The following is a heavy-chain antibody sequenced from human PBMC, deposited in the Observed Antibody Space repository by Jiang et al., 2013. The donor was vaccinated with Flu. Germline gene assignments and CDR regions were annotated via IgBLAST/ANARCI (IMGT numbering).Heavy chain of an antibody. CDR1: GGSITSHY. V-gene: IGHV4-59*11. CDR2: IHYSGST. CDR3: AKARAPEVAAYYFDY. Sequence: LLKPSETLSLTCTVSGGSITSHYWNWLRQPPGKGLEWIGYIHYSGSTDYNASLKSRVTISVDTSKTQFSLKLTSVTAADTAVYYCAKARAPEVAAYYFDYWGRGALVTVAS. D-gene: IGHD6-25*01. J-gene: IGHJ4*02.